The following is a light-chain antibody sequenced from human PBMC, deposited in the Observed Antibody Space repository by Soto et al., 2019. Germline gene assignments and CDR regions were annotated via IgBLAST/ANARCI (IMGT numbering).Light chain of an antibody. V-gene: IGLV2-11*01. CDR1: SSDVGGYNY. Sequence: QSALTQPRSVSGSPGQSVTISCTGTSSDVGGYNYVSWYQQHPGKAPKLMIYDVSKRPSGVPDRFSGSKSGNTASLTISGLQAEDDADYYCCSYAGSYTCDVVFGGGTKLTVL. J-gene: IGLJ2*01. CDR3: CSYAGSYTCDVV. CDR2: DVS.